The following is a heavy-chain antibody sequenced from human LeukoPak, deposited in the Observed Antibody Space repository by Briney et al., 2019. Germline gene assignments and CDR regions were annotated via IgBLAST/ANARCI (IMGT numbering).Heavy chain of an antibody. Sequence: PSETLSVTPNVSGVSISRDYWSWIRQPPGKGLEWIGYIYTSGSTNHNPSLKSRVTISVDTSKNQFSLKLSSVTAADTAVYYCARHVSTSESENFDYWGQGTLVTVSS. D-gene: IGHD3-10*02. CDR3: ARHVSTSESENFDY. CDR2: IYTSGST. J-gene: IGHJ4*02. V-gene: IGHV4-4*09. CDR1: GVSISRDY.